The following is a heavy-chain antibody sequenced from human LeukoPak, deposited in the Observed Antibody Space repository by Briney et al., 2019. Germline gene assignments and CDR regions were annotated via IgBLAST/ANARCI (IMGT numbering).Heavy chain of an antibody. J-gene: IGHJ4*02. CDR2: ISGSGGST. V-gene: IGHV3-23*01. CDR3: ARWLTCYFDY. Sequence: GGTLRLSCAASGFTFSSYGMSWVRQAPGQGQEWVSAISGSGGSTYYADSVKGRFTISRDNSKNTLYLQMNSLRAEDTAVYCCARWLTCYFDYWGQGTLVTVSS. D-gene: IGHD5-24*01. CDR1: GFTFSSYG.